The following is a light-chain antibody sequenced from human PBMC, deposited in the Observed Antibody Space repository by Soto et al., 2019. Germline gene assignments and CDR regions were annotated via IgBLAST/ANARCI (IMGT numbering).Light chain of an antibody. Sequence: EIVLTQSPGTLSLSPGERATLSCRASQSVSSASLIWYQQKPGQAPRLLIFGASSRATGIPDRFSGSGPGTEFTHTINRLEPEDFAVYYCQQYDSPPYTFGLWAELEIK. CDR1: QSVSSAS. CDR2: GAS. V-gene: IGKV3-20*01. CDR3: QQYDSPPYT. J-gene: IGKJ2*01.